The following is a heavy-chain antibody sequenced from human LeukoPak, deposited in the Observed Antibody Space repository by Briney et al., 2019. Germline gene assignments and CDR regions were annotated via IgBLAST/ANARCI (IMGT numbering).Heavy chain of an antibody. CDR3: AKGRGWEASYYYYYMDV. D-gene: IGHD1-26*01. Sequence: SVKVSCKASGGTFSSYAISWVRQAPGQGLEWMGGIIPIFGTANYAQKFQGRVTITADESTSTAYMELSSLRSEDTAVYYCAKGRGWEASYYYYYMDVWGKGTTVTISS. CDR2: IIPIFGTA. CDR1: GGTFSSYA. J-gene: IGHJ6*03. V-gene: IGHV1-69*01.